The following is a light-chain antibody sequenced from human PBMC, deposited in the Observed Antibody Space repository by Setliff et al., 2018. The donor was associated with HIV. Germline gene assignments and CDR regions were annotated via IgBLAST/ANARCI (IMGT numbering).Light chain of an antibody. J-gene: IGLJ1*01. CDR1: GSDVGGYNY. V-gene: IGLV2-14*01. Sequence: QSVLAQPASVSGSPGQSITISCTGTGSDVGGYNYVSWYQQHPGKAPKLIIYEVRNRPSGISNRFSGSKSGNTASLTISGLRAEDEADYYCSSYAISNTLPFGTGTKVTVL. CDR2: EVR. CDR3: SSYAISNTLP.